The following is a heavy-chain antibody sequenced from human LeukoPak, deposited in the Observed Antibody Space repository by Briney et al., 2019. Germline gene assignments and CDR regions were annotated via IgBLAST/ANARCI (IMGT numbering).Heavy chain of an antibody. D-gene: IGHD2-21*01. CDR3: ARGFRFPDV. Sequence: GGSLRFSCAASGFTFSDYYMSWIRQAPGKGLEWVSVKGRFTISRDNAKNSLYLQMNSLRAEDTAVYYCARGFRFPDVWGKGTTVTVS. V-gene: IGHV3-11*04. CDR1: GFTFSDYY. J-gene: IGHJ6*03.